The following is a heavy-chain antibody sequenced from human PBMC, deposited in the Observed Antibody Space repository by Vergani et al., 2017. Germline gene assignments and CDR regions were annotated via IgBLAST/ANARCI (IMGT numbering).Heavy chain of an antibody. CDR2: IVVGSGNT. J-gene: IGHJ3*02. Sequence: QMQLVQSGPEVKKPGTSVKVSFKASGFTFTSYAVQWVRQARGQRLEWIGWIVVGSGNTNYAQKFQERVTITRDMSTSTAYMELSSLRSEDTAVYYCAAVGGSGSYGAFDIWGQGTMVTVSS. CDR1: GFTFTSYA. D-gene: IGHD3-10*01. V-gene: IGHV1-58*01. CDR3: AAVGGSGSYGAFDI.